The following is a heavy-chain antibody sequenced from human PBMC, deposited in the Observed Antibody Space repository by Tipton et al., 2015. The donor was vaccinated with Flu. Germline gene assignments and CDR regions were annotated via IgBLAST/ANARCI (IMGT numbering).Heavy chain of an antibody. D-gene: IGHD3-3*01. V-gene: IGHV4-39*07. CDR3: AREGVGEDYY. CDR2: IYYSGST. CDR1: GGSISSSSYY. J-gene: IGHJ4*02. Sequence: TLSLTCTVSGGSISSSSYYWGWIRQPPGKGLEWIGSIYYSGSTYYNPSLKSRVTISVDTSKNQFSLKLSSVTAADTAVYYCAREGVGEDYYWGQGTLVTVSS.